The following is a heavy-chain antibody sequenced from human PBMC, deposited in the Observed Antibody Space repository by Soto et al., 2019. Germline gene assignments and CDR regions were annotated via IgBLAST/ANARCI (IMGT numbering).Heavy chain of an antibody. J-gene: IGHJ3*02. CDR1: GFTFSSYA. V-gene: IGHV3-30-3*01. CDR3: ARDTRLHTLIDAFDI. D-gene: IGHD2-2*02. Sequence: GGSLRLSCAASGFTFSSYAMHWVRQAPGKGLEWVAVISYDGSNKYYADSVKGRFTISRDNSKNTLYLQMNSLRAEDTAVYYCARDTRLHTLIDAFDIWGQGTMVTVSS. CDR2: ISYDGSNK.